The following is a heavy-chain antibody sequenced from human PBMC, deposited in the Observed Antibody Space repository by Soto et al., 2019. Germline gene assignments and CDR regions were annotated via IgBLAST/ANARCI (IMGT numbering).Heavy chain of an antibody. D-gene: IGHD1-1*01. CDR2: SSNSGSFT. V-gene: IGHV3-48*03. J-gene: IGHJ4*02. Sequence: GGSLRLSCAASGFTFSSYEMNWVRQAPGKGLEWIGYSSNSGSFTRYADSVKGRFSISRDNAKNSLCLQINSLRGDDTAIYYCVRSGDNYNLLDYWGQGTPVTVSS. CDR3: VRSGDNYNLLDY. CDR1: GFTFSSYE.